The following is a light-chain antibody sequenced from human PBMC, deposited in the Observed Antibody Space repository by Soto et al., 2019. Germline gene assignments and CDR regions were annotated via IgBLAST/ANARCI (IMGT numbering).Light chain of an antibody. CDR3: QQYSSLPHT. J-gene: IGKJ2*01. Sequence: ESVLTQSPGTLSLSPGERATLSCRASQSVTNRYFAWYQQRPDQAPRLLIYGISNRATCIPDRFSGSGYGTDFTLTISRLAPEVFVLSYCQQYSSLPHTVGQGTKLEFK. CDR2: GIS. V-gene: IGKV3-20*01. CDR1: QSVTNRY.